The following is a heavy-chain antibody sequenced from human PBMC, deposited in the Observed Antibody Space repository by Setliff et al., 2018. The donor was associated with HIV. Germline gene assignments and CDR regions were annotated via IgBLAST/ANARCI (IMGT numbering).Heavy chain of an antibody. Sequence: PSETLSLTCSVSGYSINNGYYWGWIRQPPGKGLEWIASIYHSGNTYYMPSLQSRVTISADTSKKQFSLKLTSVTAADTGIYYCVASSSWSCRLNYWGQGTQVTVSS. CDR3: VASSSWSCRLNY. CDR1: GYSINNGYY. V-gene: IGHV4-38-2*02. D-gene: IGHD6-13*01. J-gene: IGHJ4*02. CDR2: IYHSGNT.